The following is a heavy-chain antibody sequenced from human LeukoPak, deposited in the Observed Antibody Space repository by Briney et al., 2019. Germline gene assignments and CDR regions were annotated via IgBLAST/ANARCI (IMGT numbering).Heavy chain of an antibody. CDR2: IWYDGSNK. CDR1: GFTFSSYG. V-gene: IGHV3-33*01. J-gene: IGHJ4*02. Sequence: GRSLRLSCAASGFTFSSYGVHWVRQAPGKGLEWVAVIWYDGSNKYYADSVKGRFTISRDNSKNTLYLQMNSPRAEDTAVYYCAREAVAHRGFDYWGQGTLVTVSS. CDR3: AREAVAHRGFDY. D-gene: IGHD6-19*01.